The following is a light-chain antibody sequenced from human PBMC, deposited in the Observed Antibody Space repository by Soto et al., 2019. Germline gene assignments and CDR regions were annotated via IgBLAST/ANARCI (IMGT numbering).Light chain of an antibody. CDR3: QQYKNYLT. CDR1: QSISTW. Sequence: DIQMTQSPSTLSASVGDRVTITCRASQSISTWLAWYQQKPGKAPKVLIYGASSLESGVLSRFSGSGSGTEFPLTISSLQPDEFATYYCQQYKNYLTFGPGTKVDIK. J-gene: IGKJ3*01. V-gene: IGKV1-5*01. CDR2: GAS.